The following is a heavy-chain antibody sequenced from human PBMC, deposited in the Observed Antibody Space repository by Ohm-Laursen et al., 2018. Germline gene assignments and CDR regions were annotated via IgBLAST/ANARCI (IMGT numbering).Heavy chain of an antibody. J-gene: IGHJ4*02. Sequence: SLRLSCAASGFTFSSYWMSWVRQAPGKGLEWVSGVINSGGSTYYADSVKGRFTISRDNSKNTLYLQMNSLRAEDTAVYYCAGGIAALFDYWGQGTLVTVSS. D-gene: IGHD6-6*01. CDR3: AGGIAALFDY. V-gene: IGHV3-23*01. CDR2: VINSGGST. CDR1: GFTFSSYW.